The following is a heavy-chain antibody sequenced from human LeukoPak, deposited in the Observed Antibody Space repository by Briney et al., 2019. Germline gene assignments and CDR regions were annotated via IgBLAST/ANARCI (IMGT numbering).Heavy chain of an antibody. V-gene: IGHV3-43*02. J-gene: IGHJ5*02. CDR2: INGDGGGA. CDR3: VSDTVHWRQPSIISDP. Sequence: GGSLRLSCAASGFTFRDYPMHWARQTPGKGLEWLSLINGDGGGASYADSVKGRFTISRDNSKNSLYLQMNSLRTEDTALYYFVSDTVHWRQPSIISDP. D-gene: IGHD4-17*01. CDR1: GFTFRDYP.